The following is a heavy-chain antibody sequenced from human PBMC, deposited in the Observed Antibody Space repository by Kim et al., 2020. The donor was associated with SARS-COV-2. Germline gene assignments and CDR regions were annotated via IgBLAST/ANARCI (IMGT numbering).Heavy chain of an antibody. CDR3: ARGNVDIVATRGGFDY. Sequence: GGSLRLSCAASGFTFSDYYMSWIRQAPGKGLEWVSYISSSSSYTNYADSVKGRFTISRYNAKNSLYLQMNSLRAEDTAVYYCARGNVDIVATRGGFDYWGQGTLVTVSS. CDR1: GFTFSDYY. D-gene: IGHD5-12*01. V-gene: IGHV3-11*06. CDR2: ISSSSSYT. J-gene: IGHJ4*02.